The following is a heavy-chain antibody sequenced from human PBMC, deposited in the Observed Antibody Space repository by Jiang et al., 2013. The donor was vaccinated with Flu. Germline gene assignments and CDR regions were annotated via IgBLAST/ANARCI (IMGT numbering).Heavy chain of an antibody. Sequence: SNSAAWNWIRQSPSRGLEWLGRTYYRSKWYNDYAVSVKSRITINPDTSKNQFSLQLNSVTPEDTAVYYCARDDGEWGPFDYWGQGTLVTVSS. CDR1: SNSAA. CDR3: ARDDGEWGPFDY. V-gene: IGHV6-1*01. D-gene: IGHD2-8*01. J-gene: IGHJ4*02. CDR2: TYYRSKWYN.